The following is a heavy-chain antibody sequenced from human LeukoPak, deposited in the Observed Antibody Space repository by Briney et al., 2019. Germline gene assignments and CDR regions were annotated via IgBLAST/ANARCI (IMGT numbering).Heavy chain of an antibody. CDR2: INPSTGVT. CDR1: GYTFTGFY. D-gene: IGHD5-24*01. Sequence: GASVKVSCKTSGYTFTGFYIHWVRQAPGQGLEWMGWINPSTGVTSYAQKFQGRVTMTRDTSIATAYMDLNRLRSDDTALYLCARETRTAGYKRKNWFDPWGQGALVTVSS. CDR3: ARETRTAGYKRKNWFDP. J-gene: IGHJ5*02. V-gene: IGHV1-2*02.